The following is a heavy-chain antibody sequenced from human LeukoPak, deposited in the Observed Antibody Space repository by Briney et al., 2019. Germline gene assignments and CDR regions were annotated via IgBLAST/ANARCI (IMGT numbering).Heavy chain of an antibody. J-gene: IGHJ5*02. Sequence: GGSLRLSCAASGFTFNSYSMNWVRQAPGKGLEWVSSISSSSSYIYYADSVKGRFTISRDNAKNSLYLQMNSLRAEDTAVYYCARAPPSIAAAGNGWFDPWGQGTLVTVSS. D-gene: IGHD6-13*01. V-gene: IGHV3-21*01. CDR3: ARAPPSIAAAGNGWFDP. CDR2: ISSSSSYI. CDR1: GFTFNSYS.